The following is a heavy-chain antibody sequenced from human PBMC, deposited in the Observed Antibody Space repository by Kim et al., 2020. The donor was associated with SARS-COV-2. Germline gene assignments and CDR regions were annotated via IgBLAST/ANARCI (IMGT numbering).Heavy chain of an antibody. CDR2: IYYGGST. CDR3: ARSEGRGSWHQFDF. D-gene: IGHD6-13*01. J-gene: IGHJ5*01. Sequence: SETLSHTCTVSSDSISSYYWSWIRHLPGKGLEWIGYIYYGGSTNYNPSLDSRVTISWDTSKNQFSLELTSMTDADTAVYYCARSEGRGSWHQFDFWGQG. CDR1: SDSISSYY. V-gene: IGHV4-59*01.